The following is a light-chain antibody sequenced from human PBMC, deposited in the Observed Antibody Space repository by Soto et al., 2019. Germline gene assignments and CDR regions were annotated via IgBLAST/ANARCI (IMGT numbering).Light chain of an antibody. CDR3: QQYSTYLRT. V-gene: IGKV1-5*03. J-gene: IGKJ1*01. CDR2: QAS. CDR1: QSISNW. Sequence: DIQMTQSPSTLSASIGDRVTITCRASQSISNWLAWYQQKPGKAPKVLIYQASSLESGVPARFSGSGSGTEFTLTISSLQPDDFATYYCQQYSTYLRTFGQGTKVEIK.